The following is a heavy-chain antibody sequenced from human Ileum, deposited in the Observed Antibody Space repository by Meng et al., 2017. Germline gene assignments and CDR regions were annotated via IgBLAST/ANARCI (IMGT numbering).Heavy chain of an antibody. J-gene: IGHJ5*02. V-gene: IGHV3-7*01. CDR3: AILGFQGIDP. Sequence: VQLVGSGRGFVQPGGSLRLSCAASGFTFSNYWMSWVRQSPGKGLEWVANIKQDESEKYFMDSVKGRFTVSRDNAKNSLYLQMNSLRAEDTAVYYCAILGFQGIDPWGQGTLVTVSS. CDR1: GFTFSNYW. D-gene: IGHD2/OR15-2a*01. CDR2: IKQDESEK.